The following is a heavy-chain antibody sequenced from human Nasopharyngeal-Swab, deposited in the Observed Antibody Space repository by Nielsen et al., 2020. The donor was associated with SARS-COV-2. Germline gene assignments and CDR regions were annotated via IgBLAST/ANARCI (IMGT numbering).Heavy chain of an antibody. J-gene: IGHJ3*02. V-gene: IGHV3-23*01. D-gene: IGHD3-10*01. Sequence: GESLKISCAASGFTFNSYVMIWVRQAPGEGLEWVSYITVSGDATNYAESVKGRFTISRDNAKNSLYLQMNSLRAEDTALYYCAKDTGHYYGSGLHDAFDIWGQGTMVTVSS. CDR2: ITVSGDAT. CDR1: GFTFNSYV. CDR3: AKDTGHYYGSGLHDAFDI.